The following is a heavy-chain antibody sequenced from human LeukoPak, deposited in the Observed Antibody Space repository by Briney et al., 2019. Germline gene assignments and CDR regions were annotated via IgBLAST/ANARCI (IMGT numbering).Heavy chain of an antibody. CDR3: AKDRLRMFWPSNDAFDM. D-gene: IGHD3-10*02. V-gene: IGHV3-9*01. J-gene: IGHJ3*02. Sequence: GRSLRLSCAVCGFTFDDYSMHWVRQAPGKGLEGVAGSSWNSGMLGYADSVKGRLTTSRDNAKNSLYLQINRLKVEDTALYYCAKDRLRMFWPSNDAFDMWGQGTMVVVST. CDR1: GFTFDDYS. CDR2: SSWNSGML.